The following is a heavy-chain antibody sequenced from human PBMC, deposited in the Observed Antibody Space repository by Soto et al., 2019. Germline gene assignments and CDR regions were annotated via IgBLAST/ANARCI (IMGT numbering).Heavy chain of an antibody. CDR1: GFTFSSYG. CDR3: AKDTYSGPLDY. CDR2: ISYDGSNK. D-gene: IGHD2-15*01. V-gene: IGHV3-30*18. J-gene: IGHJ4*02. Sequence: QVQLVESGGGVVQPGRSLRLSCAASGFTFSSYGMHWVRQAPGKGLEWVAVISYDGSNKYYADYVKGRFTISRDNSKNTLYLQMNSLRAEDTAVYYCAKDTYSGPLDYWGQGTLVTVSS.